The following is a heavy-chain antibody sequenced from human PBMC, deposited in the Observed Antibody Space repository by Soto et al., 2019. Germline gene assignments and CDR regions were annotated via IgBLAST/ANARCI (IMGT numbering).Heavy chain of an antibody. CDR3: ARDFYDSSGYYYFDY. CDR1: CGSISSGGYY. CDR2: IYYSGST. Sequence: PSETLSLTCTVSCGSISSGGYYWSWIRQHPGKGLEWIGYIYYSGSTYYNPSLKSRVTISVDTSKNQFSLKLSSVTAADTAVYYCARDFYDSSGYYYFDYWGQGTLVTVS. D-gene: IGHD3-22*01. J-gene: IGHJ4*02. V-gene: IGHV4-31*03.